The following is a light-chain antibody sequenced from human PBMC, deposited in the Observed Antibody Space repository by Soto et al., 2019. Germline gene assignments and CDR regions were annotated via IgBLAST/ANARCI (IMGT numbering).Light chain of an antibody. CDR2: GAS. Sequence: DVQVTQSPASLSASVGDRVNTSCRASRGIYNYLAWYQQKPGQVPKLLINGASSLQSGVPSRFSGSGSGTDFTLTISSLQPEDVATYYCQKYDSAPRTFGQGTKVDIK. J-gene: IGKJ1*01. CDR1: RGIYNY. CDR3: QKYDSAPRT. V-gene: IGKV1-27*01.